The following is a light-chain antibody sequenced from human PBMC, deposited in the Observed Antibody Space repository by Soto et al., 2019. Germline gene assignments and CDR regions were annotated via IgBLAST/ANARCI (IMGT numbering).Light chain of an antibody. CDR3: VDYNSYPLT. CDR2: KAS. J-gene: IGKJ4*01. Sequence: DIQMTQSPSTLSASVGDRVTITCRASQSISSWLAWYQQKPGKAPNLLIYKASSLESGVQSRFSGCGSGTEFTLTISGLQPDDFATYYCVDYNSYPLTFGGGTKVEIK. CDR1: QSISSW. V-gene: IGKV1-5*03.